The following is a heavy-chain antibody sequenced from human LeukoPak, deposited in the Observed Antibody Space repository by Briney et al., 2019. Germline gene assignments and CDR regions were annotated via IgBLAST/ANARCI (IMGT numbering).Heavy chain of an antibody. Sequence: GGSLRLSCAASGFTFSSYAMHWVRQAPGKGLEWGAVISYDGSNKYYADSVKGRFTISRDNSKNTLYLQMNSLRAEDTAVYYCARTIGYSSSWYLGYFDYWGQGTLVTVSS. V-gene: IGHV3-30-3*01. CDR1: GFTFSSYA. J-gene: IGHJ4*02. CDR2: ISYDGSNK. CDR3: ARTIGYSSSWYLGYFDY. D-gene: IGHD6-13*01.